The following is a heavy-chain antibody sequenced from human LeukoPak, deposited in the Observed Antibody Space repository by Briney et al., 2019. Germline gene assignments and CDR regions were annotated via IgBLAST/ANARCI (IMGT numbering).Heavy chain of an antibody. J-gene: IGHJ4*02. CDR1: GGSIRSSSYY. CDR3: ARLTQTSYYDSSGYYPDY. Sequence: SETLSLTCTLSGGSIRSSSYYWGWIRQYPRKGPEWIGSIYYSGSTNSNPSLKSRVTISVDTSKNQFSPKLSSVTAADTSVYCCARLTQTSYYDSSGYYPDYWGQGTLVTVSS. CDR2: IYYSGST. D-gene: IGHD3-22*01. V-gene: IGHV4-39*01.